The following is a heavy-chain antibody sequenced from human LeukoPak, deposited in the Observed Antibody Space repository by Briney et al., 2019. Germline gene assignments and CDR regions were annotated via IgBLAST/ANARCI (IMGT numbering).Heavy chain of an antibody. CDR2: ISWDSASI. J-gene: IGHJ4*02. D-gene: IGHD3-22*01. CDR1: GFTFDDYA. CDR3: AKDMGAWDSSGYYDY. Sequence: GGSLRLSCAASGFTFDDYAMHWVRQAPGKGLEWVSGISWDSASIGYADSMKGRFSISRDNAKHSLYMQMNSLRAEDTALYYCAKDMGAWDSSGYYDYWGRGTLVTVSS. V-gene: IGHV3-9*01.